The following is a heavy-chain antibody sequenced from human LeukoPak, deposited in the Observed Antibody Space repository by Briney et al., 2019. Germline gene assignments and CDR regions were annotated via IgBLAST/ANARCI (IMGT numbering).Heavy chain of an antibody. CDR3: ARDRSWFDP. V-gene: IGHV4-39*07. CDR1: GGSISSSSYY. CDR2: IYYSGST. Sequence: SQTLSLTCTVPGGSISSSSYYWGWIRQPPGKGLEWIGSIYYSGSTYYNPSLKSRVTISVDTSKNQFSLKLSSVTAADTAVYYCARDRSWFDPWGQGTLVTVSS. J-gene: IGHJ5*02.